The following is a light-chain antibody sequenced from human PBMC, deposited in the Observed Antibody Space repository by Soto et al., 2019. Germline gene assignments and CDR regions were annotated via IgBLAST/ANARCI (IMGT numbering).Light chain of an antibody. J-gene: IGKJ1*01. CDR3: QQYGTSPET. Sequence: EMVLTQSPDTLSLSPGERATLSCRASQTVSSNFLAWYQQRPGQAPTLLIYGASSRAADIPDRFSGSGSGTDFTLTISRLEPEDLAVYYCQQYGTSPETFGQGTKVDIK. CDR2: GAS. V-gene: IGKV3-20*01. CDR1: QTVSSNF.